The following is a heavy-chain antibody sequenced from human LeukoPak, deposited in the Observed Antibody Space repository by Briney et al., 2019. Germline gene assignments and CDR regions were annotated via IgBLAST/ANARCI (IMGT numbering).Heavy chain of an antibody. V-gene: IGHV3-21*01. D-gene: IGHD3-3*01. CDR1: GFTFSSYS. CDR3: ARDPHYDFWSGYYAPWFDP. Sequence: GGSLRLSCAASGFTFSSYSMNWVRQAPGKGLEWVSFISSSSSYIYYADSVKGRFTISRDNSKNSLYLQMNSLRAEDTAVYYCARDPHYDFWSGYYAPWFDPWGQGTLVTVSS. CDR2: ISSSSSYI. J-gene: IGHJ5*02.